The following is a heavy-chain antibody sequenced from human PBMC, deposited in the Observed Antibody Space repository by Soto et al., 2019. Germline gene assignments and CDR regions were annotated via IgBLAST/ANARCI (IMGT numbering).Heavy chain of an antibody. CDR2: ISAYNGNT. CDR3: ARVPHNFDWEPSGLDV. D-gene: IGHD3-9*01. Sequence: QVQLVQSGAEVKKPGASVKVSCKASGNIFTSNGISWVRQAPGQGLECRGWISAYNGNTNYAQTFQGRVSMTTDTSTSTASMELRSLRSDDTAVYYCARVPHNFDWEPSGLDVWGQGTTVTVSS. J-gene: IGHJ6*02. CDR1: GNIFTSNG. V-gene: IGHV1-18*04.